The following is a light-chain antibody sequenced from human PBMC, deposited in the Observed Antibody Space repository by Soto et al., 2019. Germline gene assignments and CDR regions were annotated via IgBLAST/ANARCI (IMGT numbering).Light chain of an antibody. CDR2: DAS. J-gene: IGKJ1*01. V-gene: IGKV3-11*01. CDR1: QSVSSY. CDR3: QQNKDWPGT. Sequence: EIVLTQSPATLSFASIALATLSCSASQSVSSYLAWYQQKPGQAPRLLIYDASNRATGIPARFSGSGSGTEFTLTTSSLQSEDFGVYYCQQNKDWPGTFGQGTKVDNK.